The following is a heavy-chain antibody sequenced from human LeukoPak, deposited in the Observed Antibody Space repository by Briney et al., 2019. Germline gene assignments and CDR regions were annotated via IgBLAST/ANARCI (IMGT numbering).Heavy chain of an antibody. CDR3: AKGPRGSSDY. Sequence: GGSLRLSCAASGFTFSSYGMHWVRQAPGKGLEWVAVISYDGSNKYYADSVKGRFTISRDNSKNTLYLQMNSLRAEDTAVYYCAKGPRGSSDYWGQGTLVTVSS. CDR1: GFTFSSYG. CDR2: ISYDGSNK. J-gene: IGHJ4*02. D-gene: IGHD6-6*01. V-gene: IGHV3-30*18.